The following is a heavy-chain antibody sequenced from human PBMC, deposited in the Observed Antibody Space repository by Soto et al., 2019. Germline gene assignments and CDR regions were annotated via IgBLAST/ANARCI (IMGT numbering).Heavy chain of an antibody. CDR2: INPSGGST. CDR3: ARDSAIKYSGYDYYYYYGMDV. D-gene: IGHD5-12*01. V-gene: IGHV1-46*01. CDR1: GYTFTSYY. Sequence: GASVKVSCKASGYTFTSYYMHWVRQAPGQGLEWMGIINPSGGSTSYAQKFQGRVTMTRDTSTSTVYMELSSLRSEDTAVYYCARDSAIKYSGYDYYYYYGMDVWGQGTTVTISS. J-gene: IGHJ6*02.